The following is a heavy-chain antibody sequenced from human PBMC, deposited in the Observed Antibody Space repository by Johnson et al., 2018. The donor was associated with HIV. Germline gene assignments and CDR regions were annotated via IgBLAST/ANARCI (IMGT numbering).Heavy chain of an antibody. CDR1: GFTFSSYA. J-gene: IGHJ3*02. D-gene: IGHD2-2*01. V-gene: IGHV3-23*04. Sequence: VQLVESGGGLVQPGGSLRLSCAASGFTFSSYAMSWVRQAPGQGLEWVSAISGSGGSTYSADSVKGPFPISRHNSKNTLYLQMNSLRVEDTAVYYCAKDGSDIVGVPAAPDACDIWGQGTMVTVSS. CDR3: AKDGSDIVGVPAAPDACDI. CDR2: ISGSGGST.